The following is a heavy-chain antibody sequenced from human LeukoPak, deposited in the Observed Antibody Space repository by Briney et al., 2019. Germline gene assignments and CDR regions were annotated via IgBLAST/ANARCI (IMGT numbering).Heavy chain of an antibody. CDR2: ISYDGSNK. CDR1: GFTFSTYG. V-gene: IGHV3-30*18. J-gene: IGHJ4*02. Sequence: QPGRSLRLSCAASGFTFSTYGMHWVRQAPGKGLEWVAVISYDGSNKYYADSVKGRFTISRDNSKNTLYLQMNSLRAEDTAVYYCAKDLEPHYDILTGSMDYWGQGTLVTVSS. D-gene: IGHD3-9*01. CDR3: AKDLEPHYDILTGSMDY.